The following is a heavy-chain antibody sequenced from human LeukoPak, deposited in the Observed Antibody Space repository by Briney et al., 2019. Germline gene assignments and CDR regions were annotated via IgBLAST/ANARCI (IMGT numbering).Heavy chain of an antibody. D-gene: IGHD6-13*01. Sequence: GGSLRLSCAASGFTFSSYGMHWVRQAPGKGLEGVAVISYDGSNKYYADSVKGRFTISRDNSKNTLYLQMNSLRAEDTAVYYCAKEGQQLVLPVYFDYWGQGTLVTVSS. J-gene: IGHJ4*02. CDR3: AKEGQQLVLPVYFDY. CDR1: GFTFSSYG. CDR2: ISYDGSNK. V-gene: IGHV3-30*18.